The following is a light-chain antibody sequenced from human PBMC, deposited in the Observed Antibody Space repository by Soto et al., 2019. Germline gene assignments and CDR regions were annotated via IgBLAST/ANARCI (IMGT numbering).Light chain of an antibody. CDR2: GAS. CDR3: QQTNSFPIT. CDR1: QGIGTW. Sequence: DVQVTQSPSFVSASVGDRVTITCRASQGIGTWLAWYQQKPGAAPNLLISGASNLESGVPARFSGSGLGTHFTFTIVSLQPEDSATYYFQQTNSFPITFGQGTRLEI. J-gene: IGKJ5*01. V-gene: IGKV1D-12*01.